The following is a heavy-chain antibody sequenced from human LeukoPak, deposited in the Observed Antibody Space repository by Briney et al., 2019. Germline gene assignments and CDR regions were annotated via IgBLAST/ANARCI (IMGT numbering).Heavy chain of an antibody. CDR1: GGSISSGGYY. J-gene: IGHJ4*02. CDR3: ARMDGYNYDFAY. CDR2: IYYSGST. V-gene: IGHV4-31*03. Sequence: SETLSLTCTVAGGSISSGGYYCSWIRQHPGKGLEWVGYIYYSGSTYYNPSVKSRVTISVDTSKNQFSLKLSSVTAADTAVYYCARMDGYNYDFAYWGQRTLVTAYS. D-gene: IGHD5-24*01.